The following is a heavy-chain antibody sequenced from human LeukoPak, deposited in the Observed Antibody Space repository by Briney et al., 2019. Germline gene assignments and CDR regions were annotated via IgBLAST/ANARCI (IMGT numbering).Heavy chain of an antibody. CDR2: IYSGGST. CDR3: ARIKAAAFYYYYYYSMDV. Sequence: GGSLRLSCAASGFTVSSNYMSWVRQAPGKGLEWVSVIYSGGSTYYADSVKGRFTISRDNSKNTLYLQMNSLRAEDTAVYYCARIKAAAFYYYYYYSMDVWGQGTTVTVSS. V-gene: IGHV3-53*01. D-gene: IGHD6-13*01. CDR1: GFTVSSNY. J-gene: IGHJ6*02.